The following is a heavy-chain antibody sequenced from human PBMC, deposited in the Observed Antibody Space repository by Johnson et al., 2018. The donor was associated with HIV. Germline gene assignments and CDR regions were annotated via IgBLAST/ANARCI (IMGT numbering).Heavy chain of an antibody. J-gene: IGHJ3*02. CDR2: IYSGGST. CDR1: GFTFSSNY. Sequence: VQLVESGGGLVQPGGSMRLSCAASGFTFSSNYMSWVRQAPGKGLEWVSVIYSGGSTYYADSVKGRFTISRDSSKNTLYLQMNSLRAEDTAMYYCARSPGEADAFDIWGQGTMVTVSS. V-gene: IGHV3-66*02. D-gene: IGHD3-10*01. CDR3: ARSPGEADAFDI.